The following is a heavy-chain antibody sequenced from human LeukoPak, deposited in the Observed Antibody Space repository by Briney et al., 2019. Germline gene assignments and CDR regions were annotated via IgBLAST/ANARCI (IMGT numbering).Heavy chain of an antibody. J-gene: IGHJ5*01. Sequence: PGGSLRLSCAAPGFTFSSYGMSWVRQAPGKGLEWVSSISSSSSYIYYADSVKGRFTISRHNAKNSLYLQMNSLRAEDTAVYYCARGGSGYEDGFDSWVQATLVTVSS. D-gene: IGHD5-12*01. CDR3: ARGGSGYEDGFDS. CDR2: ISSSSSYI. CDR1: GFTFSSYG. V-gene: IGHV3-21*01.